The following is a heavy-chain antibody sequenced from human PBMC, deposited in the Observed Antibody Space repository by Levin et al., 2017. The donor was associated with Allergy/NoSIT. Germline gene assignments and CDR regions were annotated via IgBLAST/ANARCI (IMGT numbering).Heavy chain of an antibody. Sequence: SETLSLTCAVSGGSISSSNWWSWVRQPPGKGLEWIGEIYHSGSTNYNPSLKSRVTISVDKSKNQFSLKLSSVTAADTAVYYCASRVGSGGSFEWYDAFDIWGQGTMVTVSS. V-gene: IGHV4-4*02. D-gene: IGHD6-19*01. CDR3: ASRVGSGGSFEWYDAFDI. CDR1: GGSISSSNW. J-gene: IGHJ3*02. CDR2: IYHSGST.